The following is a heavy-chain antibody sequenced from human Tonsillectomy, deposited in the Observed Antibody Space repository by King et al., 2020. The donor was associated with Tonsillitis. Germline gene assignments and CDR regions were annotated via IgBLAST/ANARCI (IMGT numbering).Heavy chain of an antibody. D-gene: IGHD2-2*01. CDR3: ARGYCGSTTCPIDY. J-gene: IGHJ4*02. Sequence: QLVQSGGGLVQPGRSLRLSCTASGFRFGDYAMSWFRQAPGKGLEWVGFIRYKAYDGTTEYAASVKGRFTISRDDSKGIAYLQMNSLKTEDTAVYYCARGYCGSTTCPIDYWGQGTLVTVSS. V-gene: IGHV3-49*03. CDR2: IRYKAYDGTT. CDR1: GFRFGDYA.